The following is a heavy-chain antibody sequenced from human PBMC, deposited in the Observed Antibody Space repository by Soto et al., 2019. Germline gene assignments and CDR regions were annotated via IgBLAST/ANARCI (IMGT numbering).Heavy chain of an antibody. CDR1: GFTFSDYY. CDR2: ISSSGSTI. D-gene: IGHD4-17*01. V-gene: IGHV3-11*01. Sequence: GGSLRLSCAASGFTFSDYYMSWIRQAPGKGLEWVSYISSSGSTIYYADSVKGRFTISRDNAKNSLYLQMNSLRAEDTAVYYCARRGSTTVTTVFNYYYYYYMDVWGKGTTVTVSS. CDR3: ARRGSTTVTTVFNYYYYYYMDV. J-gene: IGHJ6*03.